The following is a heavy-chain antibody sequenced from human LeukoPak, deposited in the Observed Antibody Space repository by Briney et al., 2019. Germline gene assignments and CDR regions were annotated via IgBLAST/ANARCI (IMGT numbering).Heavy chain of an antibody. J-gene: IGHJ3*02. Sequence: PGGSLRLSCAASGFTFSSYTMHWVRQAPGKGLEWVGRTRNKAYGYTTEYAASVKGRFTISRDDSKNSLYLQMNSLKTEDTAMYYCTRGAYGGTPDAFDIWGQGTLVTVSS. CDR3: TRGAYGGTPDAFDI. V-gene: IGHV3-72*01. CDR2: TRNKAYGYTT. CDR1: GFTFSSYT. D-gene: IGHD4-17*01.